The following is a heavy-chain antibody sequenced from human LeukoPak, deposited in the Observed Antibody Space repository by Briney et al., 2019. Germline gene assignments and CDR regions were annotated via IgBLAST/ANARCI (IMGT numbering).Heavy chain of an antibody. CDR1: GGSFSGYY. CDR3: ARGAYSNYGYYYYYYGMDV. CDR2: INHSGST. J-gene: IGHJ6*02. D-gene: IGHD4-11*01. Sequence: SETLSLTRAVYGGSFSGYYWSWIRQPPGKGLEWIGEINHSGSTNYNPSLKSRVTISVDTSKNQFSLKLSSVTAADTAVYYCARGAYSNYGYYYYYYGMDVWGQGTTVTVSS. V-gene: IGHV4-34*01.